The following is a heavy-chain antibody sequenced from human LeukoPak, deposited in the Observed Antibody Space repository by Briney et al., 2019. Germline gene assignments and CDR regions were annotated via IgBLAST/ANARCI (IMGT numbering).Heavy chain of an antibody. CDR3: ARFDSSSWYGGDY. Sequence: PSETLSLTCAVSGYSISSGYYWGWIRQPPGKGLEWIGSIYHSGSTYYNPSLKSRVTISVDTPKNQFSLKLSSVTAADTAVYYCARFDSSSWYGGDYWGQGTLVTVSS. CDR1: GYSISSGYY. D-gene: IGHD6-13*01. V-gene: IGHV4-38-2*01. CDR2: IYHSGST. J-gene: IGHJ4*02.